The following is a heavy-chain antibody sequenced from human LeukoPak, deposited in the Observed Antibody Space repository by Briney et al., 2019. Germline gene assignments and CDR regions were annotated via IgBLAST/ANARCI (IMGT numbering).Heavy chain of an antibody. CDR2: IYYSGST. Sequence: PSETLSLTCTVSGYSISSGYYWSWIRQPPGKGLEWIGYIYYSGSTNYNPSLKSRVTISVDTSKNQFSLKLSSVTAADTAVYYCARHSRDGYNYDYWGQGTLVTVSS. D-gene: IGHD5-24*01. CDR1: GYSISSGYY. CDR3: ARHSRDGYNYDY. J-gene: IGHJ4*02. V-gene: IGHV4-59*08.